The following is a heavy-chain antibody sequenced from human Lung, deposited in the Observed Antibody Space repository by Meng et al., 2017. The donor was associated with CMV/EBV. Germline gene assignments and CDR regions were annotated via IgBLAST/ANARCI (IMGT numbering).Heavy chain of an antibody. CDR1: GFTFSSYA. J-gene: IGHJ4*02. CDR3: AKDAAKVFGVANPDY. V-gene: IGHV3-23*01. Sequence: GGSXRLXCAASGFTFSSYAMSWVRQAPGKGLEWVSAISGSGGSTYYADSVKGRFTISRDNSKNTLYLQMNSLRAEDTAAYYCAKDAAKVFGVANPDYWGQGTXVTVSS. D-gene: IGHD3-3*01. CDR2: ISGSGGST.